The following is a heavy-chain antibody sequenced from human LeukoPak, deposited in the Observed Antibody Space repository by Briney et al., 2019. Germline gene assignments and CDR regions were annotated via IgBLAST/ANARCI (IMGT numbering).Heavy chain of an antibody. CDR1: GYTFTSYG. CDR2: ISAYNGNT. CDR3: ARQDARVRGVIMGIYYYYYMDV. Sequence: ASVKVSCKASGYTFTSYGISWVRQAPGQGLEWMGWISAYNGNTNYAQRLQGRVTMTRNTSISTAYMELSSLRSEDTAVYYCARQDARVRGVIMGIYYYYYMDVWGKGTTVTISS. J-gene: IGHJ6*03. D-gene: IGHD3-10*01. V-gene: IGHV1-18*01.